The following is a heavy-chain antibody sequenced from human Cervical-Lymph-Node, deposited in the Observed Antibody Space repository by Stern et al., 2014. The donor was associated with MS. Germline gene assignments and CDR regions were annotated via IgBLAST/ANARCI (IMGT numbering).Heavy chain of an antibody. CDR1: GGTLSRYA. V-gene: IGHV1-69*01. J-gene: IGHJ6*02. D-gene: IGHD6-19*01. CDR3: ASSDSGWDNPLHFYGMDV. Sequence: QVQLVQSGAEVKKPGSSVKVSCKASGGTLSRYAISWVRQAPGQGLEWMGGIIPISGKVNYAQKFQDRVKLIADESTSTAYMELSSLRSEDAAVYYCASSDSGWDNPLHFYGMDVWGQGTTVTVSS. CDR2: IIPISGKV.